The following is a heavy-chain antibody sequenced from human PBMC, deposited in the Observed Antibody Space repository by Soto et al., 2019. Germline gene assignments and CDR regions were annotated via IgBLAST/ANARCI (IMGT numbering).Heavy chain of an antibody. V-gene: IGHV3-30-3*01. D-gene: IGHD1-26*01. Sequence: QVQLVESGGGVVQPGRSLRLSCAASGFTFSSYAMHWVRQAPGKGLEWVAVISYDGSNKYYADSVKGRFTISRDNSKNTLYLQMNSLRAEDTAVYYCAKDLDSGSYYAFDYWGQGTLVTVSS. CDR2: ISYDGSNK. J-gene: IGHJ4*02. CDR3: AKDLDSGSYYAFDY. CDR1: GFTFSSYA.